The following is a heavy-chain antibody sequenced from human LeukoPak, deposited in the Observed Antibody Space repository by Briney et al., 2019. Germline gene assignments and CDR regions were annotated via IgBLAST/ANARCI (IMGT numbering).Heavy chain of an antibody. D-gene: IGHD4/OR15-4a*01. Sequence: SETLSLTCGVSNYYISSGSYWSWIRQPPGKGLEWIGSIYHTGSAYYSSSLQSRVTISVDTSKNQFSVKLSSVTAADTAVYYCARGNGMGCSSRLDYWGQGTLVTVSS. CDR1: NYYISSGSY. V-gene: IGHV4-38-2*01. J-gene: IGHJ4*02. CDR2: IYHTGSA. CDR3: ARGNGMGCSSRLDY.